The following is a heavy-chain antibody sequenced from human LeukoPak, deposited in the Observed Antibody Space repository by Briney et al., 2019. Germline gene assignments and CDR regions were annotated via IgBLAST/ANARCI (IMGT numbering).Heavy chain of an antibody. Sequence: ASVKVSCKASGGTFSSYAITWVRQAPGQGLEWMGGIIPIFGTANYAQKFQGRVTITADESTSTAYMELSSLTSEDTAVYYCARDLGTNTPMPANFWGQGTLVTVSS. V-gene: IGHV1-69*13. CDR2: IIPIFGTA. CDR1: GGTFSSYA. D-gene: IGHD5-18*01. J-gene: IGHJ4*02. CDR3: ARDLGTNTPMPANF.